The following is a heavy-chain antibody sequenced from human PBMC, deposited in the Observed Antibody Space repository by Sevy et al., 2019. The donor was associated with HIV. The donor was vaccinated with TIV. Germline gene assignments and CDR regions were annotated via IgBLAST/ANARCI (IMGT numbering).Heavy chain of an antibody. CDR3: ARGRYYDFCSGYYGPRPNDAFDI. J-gene: IGHJ3*02. Sequence: GGSLRLSCAASGFTFSSYAMHWVRQAPGKGLEWVAVISYDGSNKYYADSVKGRFTISRDNSKNTLYLQMNSLRAEDTAVYYCARGRYYDFCSGYYGPRPNDAFDIWGQGTMVTVSS. D-gene: IGHD3-3*01. CDR1: GFTFSSYA. V-gene: IGHV3-30-3*01. CDR2: ISYDGSNK.